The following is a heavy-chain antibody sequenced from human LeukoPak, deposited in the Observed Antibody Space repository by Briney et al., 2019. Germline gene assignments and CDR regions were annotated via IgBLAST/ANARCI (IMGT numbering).Heavy chain of an antibody. Sequence: GGSLRLSCTVSGFTFSNYWMSWVRQTPGKGLEWVANIEQDGSEKWYVDSVKGRFTISRDNAKNSLYLQMNSLRAEDTAVYYCARGWVETSSWEEYFDYWGQGTLVTVSS. J-gene: IGHJ4*02. CDR2: IEQDGSEK. CDR3: ARGWVETSSWEEYFDY. V-gene: IGHV3-7*03. D-gene: IGHD6-13*01. CDR1: GFTFSNYW.